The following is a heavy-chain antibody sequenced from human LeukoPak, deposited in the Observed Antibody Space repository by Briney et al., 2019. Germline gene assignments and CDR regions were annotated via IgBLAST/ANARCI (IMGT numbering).Heavy chain of an antibody. CDR1: GYTFTSYY. CDR3: ARGSWTRGGITPFDY. V-gene: IGHV1-46*01. CDR2: INPSGGST. Sequence: ASVKVSCKASGYTFTSYYMHWVRQAPGQGLEWMGIINPSGGSTSYAQKFQGRVTMTRDMSTSTVYMELSSLRSEDTAVYYCARGSWTRGGITPFDYWGQGTLVTVSS. D-gene: IGHD4-23*01. J-gene: IGHJ4*02.